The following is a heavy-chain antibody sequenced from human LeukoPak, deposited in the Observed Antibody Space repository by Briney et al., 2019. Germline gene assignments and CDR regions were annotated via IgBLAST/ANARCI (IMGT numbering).Heavy chain of an antibody. CDR2: IYYSGRT. J-gene: IGHJ4*02. Sequence: PSETLSLTCTVSGGSISSYYWSWIRQPPGKGLEWIGYIYYSGRTNYNPSLTSRVTISVDTSKNQFSLNLSSVTAADTAVYYCARHKPTGSYPLELWGQGTLVTVSS. V-gene: IGHV4-59*01. CDR1: GGSISSYY. CDR3: ARHKPTGSYPLEL. D-gene: IGHD3-10*01.